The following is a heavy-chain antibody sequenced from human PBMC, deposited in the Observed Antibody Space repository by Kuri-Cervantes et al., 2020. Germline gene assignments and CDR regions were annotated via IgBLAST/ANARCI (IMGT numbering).Heavy chain of an antibody. CDR2: ISYDGSNK. V-gene: IGHV3-30*04. Sequence: GESLKISCAASGFTFSSYPMHWVRQAPGKGLEWVAVISYDGSNKYYADSVKGRFTISRDDSKNTLYLQMNSLRAEDTAVYYCAKDLYYYGSGSYYGYWGQGTLVTVSS. CDR1: GFTFSSYP. CDR3: AKDLYYYGSGSYYGY. J-gene: IGHJ4*02. D-gene: IGHD3-10*01.